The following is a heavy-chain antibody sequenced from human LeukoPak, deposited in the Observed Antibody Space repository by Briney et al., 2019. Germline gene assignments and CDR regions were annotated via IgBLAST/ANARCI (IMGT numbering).Heavy chain of an antibody. CDR1: GFTFSGSA. J-gene: IGHJ4*02. CDR2: IRSKANSYAT. CDR3: TLEGRIGDPSFSFDY. V-gene: IGHV3-73*01. D-gene: IGHD2-21*02. Sequence: GGSLRLSCAPSGFTFSGSAMHWVRQASGKGLEWVGRIRSKANSYATAYAASVTGRFTISRDDSKNTAYLQMNSLKTEDTAVYYCTLEGRIGDPSFSFDYWGQGTLVTVSS.